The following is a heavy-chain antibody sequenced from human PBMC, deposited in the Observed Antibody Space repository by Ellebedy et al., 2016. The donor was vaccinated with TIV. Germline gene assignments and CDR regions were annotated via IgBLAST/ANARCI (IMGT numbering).Heavy chain of an antibody. V-gene: IGHV1-3*01. CDR2: INAGNGDT. D-gene: IGHD3-3*01. Sequence: AASVKVSCKASGYTFTTYAMHWVRQAPGQRLEWMGWINAGNGDTKYSQTFQGRVTITRDTSASTDYMELSSLRSEYTAVYYCARGLSRRWMEGFYWGQGTLVTVSS. CDR3: ARGLSRRWMEGFY. CDR1: GYTFTTYA. J-gene: IGHJ4*02.